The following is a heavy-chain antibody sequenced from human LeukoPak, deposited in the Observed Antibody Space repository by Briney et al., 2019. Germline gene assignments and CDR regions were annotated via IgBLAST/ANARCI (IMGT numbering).Heavy chain of an antibody. CDR3: AKEGYDSSGYYWAEYFQH. Sequence: GGSLRLSCAASGFRLSDFNMNWVRQAPGKGLEWVSAISGSGGSTYYADSVKGRFTISRDNSKNTLYLQMNSLRAEDTAVYYCAKEGYDSSGYYWAEYFQHWGQGTLVTVSS. CDR1: GFRLSDFN. CDR2: ISGSGGST. V-gene: IGHV3-23*01. J-gene: IGHJ1*01. D-gene: IGHD3-22*01.